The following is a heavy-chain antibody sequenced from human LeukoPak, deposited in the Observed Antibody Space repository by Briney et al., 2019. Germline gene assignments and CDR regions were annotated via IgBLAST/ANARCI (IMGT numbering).Heavy chain of an antibody. CDR3: ARGGGGLAY. Sequence: ASVKVSCKATGYTFTGYFIHWVRQAPGPGLEWLGWINPNSVVTNYAQKFQGRVTMTRDKSISAAYMELSSLRSDDTAVYYCARGGGGLAYWGQGTLVTVSS. CDR2: INPNSVVT. D-gene: IGHD3-16*01. J-gene: IGHJ4*02. V-gene: IGHV1-2*02. CDR1: GYTFTGYF.